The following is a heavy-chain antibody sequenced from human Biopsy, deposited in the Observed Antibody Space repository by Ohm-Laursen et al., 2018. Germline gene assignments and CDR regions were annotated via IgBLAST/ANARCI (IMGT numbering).Heavy chain of an antibody. J-gene: IGHJ2*01. D-gene: IGHD3-22*01. CDR3: SRDRGYYSDRTVPGYFDL. CDR2: VYYSGST. CDR1: GDSIRSYY. V-gene: IGHV4-59*01. Sequence: GTLSLTCTVSGDSIRSYYWSWIRQPPAKGLVWIGYVYYSGSTDYNPSLQSRVTISVDTSKDHFSLRLRSVTPADTAIYYCSRDRGYYSDRTVPGYFDLWGRGTLVTVSS.